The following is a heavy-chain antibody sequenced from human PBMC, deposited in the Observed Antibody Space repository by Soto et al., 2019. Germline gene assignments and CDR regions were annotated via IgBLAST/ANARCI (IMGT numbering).Heavy chain of an antibody. CDR1: GYTFTSYG. CDR2: ISAYNGNT. Sequence: GASVKVSCKASGYTFTSYGISWVRQAPGQGLEWMGWISAYNGNTNYAQKLQGRVTMTTDTSTSTAYMELRSLRSDDTAVYYCARDRTVKATYYYYMDVWAKGTTVTVSS. CDR3: ARDRTVKATYYYYMDV. V-gene: IGHV1-18*01. D-gene: IGHD1-1*01. J-gene: IGHJ6*03.